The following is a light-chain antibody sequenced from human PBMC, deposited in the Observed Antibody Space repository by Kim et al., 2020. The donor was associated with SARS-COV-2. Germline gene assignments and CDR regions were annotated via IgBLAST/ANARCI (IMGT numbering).Light chain of an antibody. CDR3: ASWDDRLNGWV. V-gene: IGLV1-44*01. CDR2: TTN. J-gene: IGLJ3*02. CDR1: SSNIASNS. Sequence: GQRVTISCSGSSSNIASNSVDWFQHLPGTAPKLLIHTTNQRPSGVPDRFSGFKSGTSASLAISGLQSEDEADYYCASWDDRLNGWVFGGGTKVTVL.